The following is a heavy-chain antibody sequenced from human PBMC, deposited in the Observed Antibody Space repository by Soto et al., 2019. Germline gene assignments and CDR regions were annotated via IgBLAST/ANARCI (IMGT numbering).Heavy chain of an antibody. CDR3: ARYSIAAVVAFDD. J-gene: IGHJ4*02. D-gene: IGHD6-6*01. CDR1: GFTFSSYA. V-gene: IGHV3-30-3*01. Sequence: QVQLVESGGGVVQPGRSLRLSCAASGFTFSSYAMHWVRQAPGKGLEWVAVMSYDGSNKYYADSVKSRFTISRDNSKHTLYLQMNSLRTEDKAVYDCARYSIAAVVAFDDWGQGTLVTVSS. CDR2: MSYDGSNK.